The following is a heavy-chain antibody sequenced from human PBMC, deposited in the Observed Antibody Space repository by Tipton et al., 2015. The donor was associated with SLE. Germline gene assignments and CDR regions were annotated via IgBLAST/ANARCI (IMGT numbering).Heavy chain of an antibody. CDR1: RFTFSSYG. Sequence: SLRLSCAASRFTFSSYGMHWVRQAPGKGLEWAAVIWYDGSNKYYADSVKGRFTISRDNSKNTLYLQMNSLRAEDTVVYYCAKDGGSYHFYGMDVWGQVTTVTVSS. CDR2: IWYDGSNK. J-gene: IGHJ6*02. V-gene: IGHV3-30*18. CDR3: AKDGGSYHFYGMDV. D-gene: IGHD1-26*01.